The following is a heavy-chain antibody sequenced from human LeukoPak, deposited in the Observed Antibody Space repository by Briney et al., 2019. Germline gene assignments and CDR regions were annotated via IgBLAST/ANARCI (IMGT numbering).Heavy chain of an antibody. J-gene: IGHJ4*02. CDR3: AKRRSDYYDSSGPYSDY. CDR2: ISGSGGST. V-gene: IGHV3-23*01. D-gene: IGHD3-22*01. CDR1: GFTFSSYA. Sequence: PGGSLRLSCAASGFTFSSYAMSWVRQAPGKGLEWVSAISGSGGSTYYADSVKGRFTISRDNSKNTLYLQMNSLRAEDTAVYYCAKRRSDYYDSSGPYSDYWGQGTLVTVSS.